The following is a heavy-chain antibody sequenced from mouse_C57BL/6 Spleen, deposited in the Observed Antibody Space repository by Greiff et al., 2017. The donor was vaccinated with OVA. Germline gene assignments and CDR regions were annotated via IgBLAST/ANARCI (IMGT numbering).Heavy chain of an antibody. D-gene: IGHD2-1*01. J-gene: IGHJ4*01. CDR2: IDPSDSYT. CDR3: ARGGNGYAMDY. V-gene: IGHV1-69*01. CDR1: GYTFTSYW. Sequence: QVQLQQPGAELVMPGASVKLSCKASGYTFTSYWMHWVKQRPGQGLEWIGEIDPSDSYTNYNQKFKGKSTLTVDKSSSTAYMQLSSLTSADSAVYYGARGGNGYAMDYWGQGTSVTVSS.